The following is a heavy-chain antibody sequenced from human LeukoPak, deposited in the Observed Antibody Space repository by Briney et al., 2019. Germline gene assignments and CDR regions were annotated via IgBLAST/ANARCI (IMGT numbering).Heavy chain of an antibody. J-gene: IGHJ4*02. V-gene: IGHV1-18*01. CDR1: GYTFTNYG. CDR3: ARDSGTSSFDY. D-gene: IGHD1-26*01. CDR2: ISGYNDNT. Sequence: ASVKVSCKASGYTFTNYGISCVRQAPGQGLEWMGWISGYNDNTNYAQKFQGRLTMTTDTSTSTAYMELRSLRSDDTAVYSCARDSGTSSFDYWGQGTLVTVSS.